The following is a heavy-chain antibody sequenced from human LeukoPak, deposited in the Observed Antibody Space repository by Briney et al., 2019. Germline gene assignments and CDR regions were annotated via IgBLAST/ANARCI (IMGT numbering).Heavy chain of an antibody. J-gene: IGHJ4*02. Sequence: ASXKVSCKASGYTFTSYGISWVRQAPGQGLEWMGWISAYNGNTNYAQKLQRRVTMTTDTSTSTAYMELRSLRSDDTAVYYCARDSELALQHYWGQGTLVTVSS. CDR2: ISAYNGNT. D-gene: IGHD3-3*02. CDR1: GYTFTSYG. V-gene: IGHV1-18*01. CDR3: ARDSELALQHY.